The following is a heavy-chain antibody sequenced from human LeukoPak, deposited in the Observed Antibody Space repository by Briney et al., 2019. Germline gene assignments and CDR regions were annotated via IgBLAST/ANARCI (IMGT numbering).Heavy chain of an antibody. CDR1: GGSISSYY. Sequence: SETLSLTCTVSGGSISSYYWSWIRQPPGKGLEWIGFIYYSGSTNYSPSLKSRATISVDTSKNQFSLKLSSVTAADTAVYYCARGSVYYYDSSGYSYYCFDYWGQGTLVTVSS. J-gene: IGHJ4*02. CDR3: ARGSVYYYDSSGYSYYCFDY. V-gene: IGHV4-59*12. CDR2: IYYSGST. D-gene: IGHD3-22*01.